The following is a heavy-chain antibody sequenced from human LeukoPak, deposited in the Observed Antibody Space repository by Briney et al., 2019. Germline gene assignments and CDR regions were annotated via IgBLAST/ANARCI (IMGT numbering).Heavy chain of an antibody. CDR3: ARELWFANAPGSWLDP. J-gene: IGHJ5*02. Sequence: SQTLSLTCVVSGDSISSGAYSWSWIRRPPGKGLEWIGYIFHTGSTFYNPSLKSRLTISVDNSKNQFSLRLSSVTAADTAVYYCARELWFANAPGSWLDPWGQGTLVTVSS. CDR1: GDSISSGAYS. CDR2: IFHTGST. V-gene: IGHV4-30-2*01. D-gene: IGHD3-10*01.